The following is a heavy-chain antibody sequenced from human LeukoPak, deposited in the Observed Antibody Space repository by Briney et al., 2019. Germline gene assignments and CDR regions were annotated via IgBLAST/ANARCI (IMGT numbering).Heavy chain of an antibody. CDR1: GGTFSSYA. CDR2: IIPIFGTA. J-gene: IGHJ5*02. D-gene: IGHD2-21*01. V-gene: IGHV1-69*13. Sequence: VASVKVSCKASGGTFSSYAISWVRQAPGQVLEWMGGIIPIFGTANYAQKFQGRVTITADESTSTAYMELSSLRSEDTAVYYCARYTYCGGDCYSGNWFDPWGQGTLVTVSS. CDR3: ARYTYCGGDCYSGNWFDP.